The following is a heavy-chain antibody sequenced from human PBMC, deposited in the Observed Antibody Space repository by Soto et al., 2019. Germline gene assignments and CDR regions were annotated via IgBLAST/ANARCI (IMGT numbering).Heavy chain of an antibody. CDR2: IYYSGST. CDR1: GGSISSYY. Sequence: SETLSLTCTVSGGSISSYYWSWIRQPPGKGLEWIGYIYYSGSTNYNPSLKSRVTISVDTSKNQFSLKLSSVTAADTAVYYCARGDSSGWYGLFDYWGQGTLVTVSS. J-gene: IGHJ4*02. D-gene: IGHD6-19*01. V-gene: IGHV4-59*01. CDR3: ARGDSSGWYGLFDY.